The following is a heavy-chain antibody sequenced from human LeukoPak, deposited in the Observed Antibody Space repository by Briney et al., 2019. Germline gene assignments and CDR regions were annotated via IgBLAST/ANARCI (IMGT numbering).Heavy chain of an antibody. CDR1: GYTFTCYY. V-gene: IGHV1-2*06. D-gene: IGHD3-22*01. Sequence: GASVKVSCKASGYTFTCYYMHWVRQAPGQGLEWMGRINPNSGGTNYAQKFQGRITITSDTSISTDYMQLSRLRSDDTAVYYCARGSGITMNLWGQGTLVTVSS. J-gene: IGHJ4*02. CDR3: ARGSGITMNL. CDR2: INPNSGGT.